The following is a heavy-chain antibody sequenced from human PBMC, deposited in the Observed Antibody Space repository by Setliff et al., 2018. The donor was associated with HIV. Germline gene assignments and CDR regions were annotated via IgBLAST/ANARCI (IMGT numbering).Heavy chain of an antibody. Sequence: SETLSLTCTVSGGSISSYYWSWIRQPAGKRLEFIGRISAAGTINYNPSLRSRVTLSVDTSENQFSLTVNSVTAAATAMYFCASDEGRATGSWWDQSASWYLDYWGHGILVTVSS. V-gene: IGHV4-4*07. CDR1: GGSISSYY. CDR3: ASDEGRATGSWWDQSASWYLDY. D-gene: IGHD6-13*01. CDR2: ISAAGTI. J-gene: IGHJ4*01.